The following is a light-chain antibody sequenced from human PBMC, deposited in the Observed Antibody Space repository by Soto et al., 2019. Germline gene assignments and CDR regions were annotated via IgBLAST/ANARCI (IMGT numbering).Light chain of an antibody. CDR1: QRVSSY. CDR2: DAS. V-gene: IGKV3-11*01. CDR3: QQRNNWPLCT. J-gene: IGKJ4*01. Sequence: EIVLTQSTATLYLSPWERSTLSCRSSQRVSSYLSWYQQKPGQAPRLLIYDASNRANGIQARFGGSGSGTDLTLTICSLSPGDFSVYYFQQRNNWPLCTFGGGTKVEIK.